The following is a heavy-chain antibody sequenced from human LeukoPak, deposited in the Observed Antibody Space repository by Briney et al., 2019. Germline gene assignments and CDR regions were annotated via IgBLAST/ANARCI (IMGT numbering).Heavy chain of an antibody. CDR2: ISSSGSTI. CDR1: GFTFSDYY. Sequence: PGGSLRLSCAASGFTFSDYYMSWIRQAPGKGLEWVSYISSSGSTIYYADSVKGRFTISRDNAKNSLYLQMNSLRAEDTAVYYCAKSPDDFMIVVVLSWYFDLWGRGTLVTVSS. V-gene: IGHV3-11*01. CDR3: AKSPDDFMIVVVLSWYFDL. D-gene: IGHD3-22*01. J-gene: IGHJ2*01.